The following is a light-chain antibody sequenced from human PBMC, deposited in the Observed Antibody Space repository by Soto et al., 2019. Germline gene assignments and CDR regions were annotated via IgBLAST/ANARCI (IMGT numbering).Light chain of an antibody. CDR3: QPYGSSPYN. CDR2: AAS. J-gene: IGKJ2*01. V-gene: IGKV3-20*01. Sequence: EIVLTQSPGTLSLSPGERATLSCRASQSVSSSFLAWYQHKPGQAPRLLIYAASSRATGIPDRFSGSGSGADFPLPISQPEPEDFAVYFWQPYGSSPYNFGQGNKLEIK. CDR1: QSVSSSF.